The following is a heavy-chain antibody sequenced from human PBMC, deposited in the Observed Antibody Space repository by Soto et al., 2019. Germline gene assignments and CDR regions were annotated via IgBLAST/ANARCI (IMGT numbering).Heavy chain of an antibody. J-gene: IGHJ3*01. CDR2: ISSNGRAT. CDR3: ANRLGNYFLSGLPFDL. D-gene: IGHD1-26*01. CDR1: GFMFQNYA. V-gene: IGHV3-23*01. Sequence: GGSLRLSCVASGFMFQNYAMTWVRQAPGKGPEWVSGISSNGRATYHADSVEGRFTISRDNSRNTLYLQMHSLRAEDTALYYCANRLGNYFLSGLPFDLWGQGTMVTVSS.